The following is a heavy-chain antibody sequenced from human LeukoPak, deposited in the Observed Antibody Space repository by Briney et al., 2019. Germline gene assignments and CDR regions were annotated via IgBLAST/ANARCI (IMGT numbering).Heavy chain of an antibody. Sequence: HSGGALRLSCAASGFTFSSYAMSWVRQAPGKGLEWVSAISGIGGSTYYADSVKGRFTIYRDNSKNKLYMQMNSLRDEDTAVSYCAKGYCSSPSCYTGYFQHWGQGTLVIVSS. CDR1: GFTFSSYA. CDR2: ISGIGGST. CDR3: AKGYCSSPSCYTGYFQH. J-gene: IGHJ1*01. D-gene: IGHD2-2*02. V-gene: IGHV3-23*01.